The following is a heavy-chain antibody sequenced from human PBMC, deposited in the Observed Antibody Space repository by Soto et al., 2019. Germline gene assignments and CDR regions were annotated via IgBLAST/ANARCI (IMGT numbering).Heavy chain of an antibody. V-gene: IGHV1-69*13. Sequence: GASVKVSCKASGGTFSSYAISWVRQAPGQGLEWMGGIIPIFGTANYAQKFQGRVTITADESTSTAYMELSSLRSEDTAVYYCARDTGIAARLDYWGQGTLVTVS. CDR2: IIPIFGTA. CDR3: ARDTGIAARLDY. CDR1: GGTFSSYA. D-gene: IGHD6-6*01. J-gene: IGHJ4*02.